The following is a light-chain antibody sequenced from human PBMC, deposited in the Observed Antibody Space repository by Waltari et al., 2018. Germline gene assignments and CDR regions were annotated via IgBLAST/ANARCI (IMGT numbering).Light chain of an antibody. Sequence: EVVMTQSPVTLSLSPGVRATLSRWASQHVGTNVAWYQLKPGQAPRPLMDGAPTRATGVPGRCSGSGSGTGFALTISSLQSEDSAVYYCQHYNNLPLTFGGGTKVEI. J-gene: IGKJ4*01. V-gene: IGKV3-15*01. CDR1: QHVGTN. CDR2: GAP. CDR3: QHYNNLPLT.